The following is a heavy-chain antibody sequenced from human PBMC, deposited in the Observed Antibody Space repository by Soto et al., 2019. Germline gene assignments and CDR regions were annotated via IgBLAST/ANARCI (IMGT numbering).Heavy chain of an antibody. J-gene: IGHJ4*02. CDR2: IYYSGST. Sequence: SETLSLTCTVSGGSISSSSYYWGWIRQPPGKGLEWIGSIYYSGSTYYNPSLKSRVTISVDTSKNQFSLKLSSVTAADTAVYYCASTTMIRSMVRRRGRYYFDYWGQGTLVTVSS. CDR1: GGSISSSSYY. V-gene: IGHV4-39*01. CDR3: ASTTMIRSMVRRRGRYYFDY. D-gene: IGHD3-10*01.